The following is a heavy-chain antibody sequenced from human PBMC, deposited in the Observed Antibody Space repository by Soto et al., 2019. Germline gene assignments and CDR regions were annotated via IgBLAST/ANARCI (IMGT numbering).Heavy chain of an antibody. CDR2: ISSSSSTI. D-gene: IGHD3-22*01. J-gene: IGHJ4*02. V-gene: IGHV3-48*02. CDR3: ATEHGHSYDSSCYWLY. CDR1: GITFRSYR. Sequence: GAPRVYLPVSGITFRSYRMNWVLQSPGKGLEWVSYISSSSSTIYYADSVKGRFTISRDNATKSVYLQMKSMRDEDAAVYYCATEHGHSYDSSCYWLYWGQGTLVTVSS.